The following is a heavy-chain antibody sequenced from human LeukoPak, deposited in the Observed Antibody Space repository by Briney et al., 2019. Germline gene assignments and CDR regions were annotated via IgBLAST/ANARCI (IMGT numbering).Heavy chain of an antibody. CDR2: IRYDGSNR. CDR1: AFTFSSYG. J-gene: IGHJ4*02. V-gene: IGHV3-30*02. Sequence: PGGSLRLSCAASAFTFSSYGMHWVRQAPGKGLEWVSSIRYDGSNRYYADSVKGRFTISGDNSKNTLYLQMNSLRPEDTALYYCAKGPMPRGFDYWGQGTLVTVSS. D-gene: IGHD3-10*01. CDR3: AKGPMPRGFDY.